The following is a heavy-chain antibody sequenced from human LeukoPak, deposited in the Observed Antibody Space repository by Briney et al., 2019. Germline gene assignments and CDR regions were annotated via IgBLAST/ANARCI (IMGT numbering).Heavy chain of an antibody. CDR2: TYYRSKWYN. J-gene: IGHJ3*02. CDR1: GDSVFSNNS. CDR3: ARGGQGDGYSADEAFDI. Sequence: SQTLSLTCAISGDSVFSNNSWNWIRQSPSSGLEWLGRTYYRSKWYNDYVVSVKSRININPDTSKNQFSLHLNSVTPEDTAVYYCARGGQGDGYSADEAFDIWGQGTMVTVS. D-gene: IGHD5-18*01. V-gene: IGHV6-1*01.